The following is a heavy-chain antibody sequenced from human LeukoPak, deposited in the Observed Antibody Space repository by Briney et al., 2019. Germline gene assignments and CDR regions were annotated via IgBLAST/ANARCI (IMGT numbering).Heavy chain of an antibody. CDR1: GFTFSSYW. V-gene: IGHV3-33*08. CDR2: IWYDGSNK. CDR3: ARDFEGSYCSSTSCYVEGLANWFDP. J-gene: IGHJ5*02. D-gene: IGHD2-2*01. Sequence: GGSLRLSCAASGFTFSSYWMSWVRQAPGKGLEWVAVIWYDGSNKYYADSVKGRFTISRDNSKNTLYLQMNGLRAEDTAVYYCARDFEGSYCSSTSCYVEGLANWFDPWGQGTLVTVSS.